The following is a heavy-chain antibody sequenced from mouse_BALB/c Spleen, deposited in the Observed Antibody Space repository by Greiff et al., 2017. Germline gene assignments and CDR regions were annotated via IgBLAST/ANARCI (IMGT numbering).Heavy chain of an antibody. CDR3: ARVYGSSYPWFAY. V-gene: IGHV2-9*02. CDR1: GFSLTSYG. Sequence: VKLQESGPGLVAPSQSLSITCTVSGFSLTSYGVHWVRQPPGKGLEWLGVIWAGGSTNYNSALMSRLSISKDNSKSQVFLKMNSLQTDDTAMYYCARVYGSSYPWFAYWGQGTLVTVSA. J-gene: IGHJ3*01. D-gene: IGHD1-1*01. CDR2: IWAGGST.